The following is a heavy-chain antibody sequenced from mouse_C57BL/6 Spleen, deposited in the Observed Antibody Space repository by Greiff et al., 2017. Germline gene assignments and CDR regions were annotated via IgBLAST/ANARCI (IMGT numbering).Heavy chain of an antibody. J-gene: IGHJ4*01. CDR1: GYTFTGYW. CDR3: AFYDYDNWAIDY. D-gene: IGHD2-4*01. CDR2: IYPGSGST. Sequence: QVQLKQSGAELVKPGASVKMSCKASGYTFTGYWITWVKQRTGQGLEWIGDIYPGSGSTNYNEKFKSKATLTVDTSSRTAYMQLSSLMSEDSAVYYCAFYDYDNWAIDYWGQVTSVTVSS. V-gene: IGHV1-55*01.